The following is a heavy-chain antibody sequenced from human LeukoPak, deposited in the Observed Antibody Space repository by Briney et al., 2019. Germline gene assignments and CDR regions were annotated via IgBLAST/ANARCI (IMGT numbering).Heavy chain of an antibody. CDR3: ARDNYSNSSYVMDV. J-gene: IGHJ6*02. CDR1: GGSISSYY. D-gene: IGHD4-11*01. CDR2: IYYSGST. V-gene: IGHV4-59*01. Sequence: SETLSLTCTVSGGSISSYYWSWIRQPPGKGLEWIGYIYYSGSTNYNPSLKSRVTISVDTSKNQFSLKLSSVTAADTAVYYCARDNYSNSSYVMDVWGQGTTVTVSS.